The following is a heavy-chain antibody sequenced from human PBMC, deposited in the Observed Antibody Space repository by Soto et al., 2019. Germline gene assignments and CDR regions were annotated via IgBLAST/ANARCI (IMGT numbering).Heavy chain of an antibody. D-gene: IGHD3-22*01. CDR3: ARRLYYDSSGFEGGGMDV. CDR2: IYYSGST. CDR1: GDSISSSSYY. V-gene: IGHV4-39*01. Sequence: ETLSLTCTASGDSISSSSYYWGWIRQPPGKGREWIGSIYYSGSTYYNQTLNRRVTISVDTSTKQNNLQMSSVTAADTSVYYCARRLYYDSSGFEGGGMDVWGQGTTV. J-gene: IGHJ6*02.